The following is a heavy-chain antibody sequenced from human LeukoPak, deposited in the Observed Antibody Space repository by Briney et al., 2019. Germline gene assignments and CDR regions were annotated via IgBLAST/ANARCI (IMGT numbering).Heavy chain of an antibody. V-gene: IGHV1-18*04. CDR3: ARETSGNWFDP. D-gene: IGHD3-10*01. CDR2: ISAYNGNT. J-gene: IGHJ5*02. Sequence: ASVKVSCKASGYTFTGYYMHWVRQAPGQGLEWMGWISAYNGNTNYAQKLQGRVTMTTDTSTSTAYMELRSLRSDDTAVYYCARETSGNWFDPWGQGTLVTVSS. CDR1: GYTFTGYY.